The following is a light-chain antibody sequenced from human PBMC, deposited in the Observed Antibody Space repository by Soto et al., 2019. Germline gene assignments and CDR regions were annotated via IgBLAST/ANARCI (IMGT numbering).Light chain of an antibody. CDR3: TTWDDSLNGLV. J-gene: IGLJ2*01. CDR2: DNN. V-gene: IGLV1-44*01. CDR1: SSSIGSNS. Sequence: QSVLTQPPSASGTPGQRVTISCSGSSSSIGSNSVNWYQQLPGTAPKLLIYDNNQRPSGVPDRFSGSKSGASASLAISGLQSEDEADYYCTTWDDSLNGLVFGGGTKRPS.